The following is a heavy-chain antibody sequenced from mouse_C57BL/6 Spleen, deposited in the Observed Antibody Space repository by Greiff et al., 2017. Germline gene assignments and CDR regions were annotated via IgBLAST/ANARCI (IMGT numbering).Heavy chain of an antibody. J-gene: IGHJ4*01. D-gene: IGHD2-10*02. CDR2: IDPENGDT. V-gene: IGHV14-4*01. Sequence: VQLQQSGAELVRPGASVKLSCTASGFNIKDDYMHWVKQRPEPGLEWIGWIDPENGDTEYASKFQGKATIATDTSSNTAYLQLSSLTSEDTAVYYSTSGGYGNYLYAIDYWGQGTSVTVSS. CDR3: TSGGYGNYLYAIDY. CDR1: GFNIKDDY.